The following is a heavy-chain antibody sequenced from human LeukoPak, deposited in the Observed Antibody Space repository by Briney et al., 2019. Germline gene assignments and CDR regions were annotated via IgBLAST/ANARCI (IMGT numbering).Heavy chain of an antibody. Sequence: SGGSLRLSCAASGFTFDDYAMHWVRQAPGKGLEGVSGISWNSGSIGYADSVKGRFTISRDNAKNSLYLQMNSLRAEDTALYYCAKDSLGSGMVRGRFDYWGQGTLVTVSS. J-gene: IGHJ4*02. CDR2: ISWNSGSI. V-gene: IGHV3-9*01. D-gene: IGHD3-10*01. CDR1: GFTFDDYA. CDR3: AKDSLGSGMVRGRFDY.